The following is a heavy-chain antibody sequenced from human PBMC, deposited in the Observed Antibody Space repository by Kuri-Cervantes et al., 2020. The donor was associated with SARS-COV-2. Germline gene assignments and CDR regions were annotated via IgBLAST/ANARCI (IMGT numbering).Heavy chain of an antibody. CDR3: ARDRYYYMDV. CDR1: GFTLSSYG. Sequence: GGSLRLSCAASGFTLSSYGMHWVRQAPGKGLEWVAFIRYDGSNKYYADSVKGRFTISRDNSKNTLYLQMNSLRAEDTAVYYCARDRYYYMDVWGKGTTVTVSS. J-gene: IGHJ6*03. V-gene: IGHV3-30*02. CDR2: IRYDGSNK.